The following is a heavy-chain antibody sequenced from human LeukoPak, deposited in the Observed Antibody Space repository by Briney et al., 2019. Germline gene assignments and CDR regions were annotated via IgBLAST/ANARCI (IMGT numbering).Heavy chain of an antibody. CDR1: GGSVSSISSY. V-gene: IGHV4-61*01. J-gene: IGHJ4*02. CDR3: ARDRTVATGRLYDY. Sequence: PSETLSLTCTVSGGSVSSISSYWSWIRQPPGKGLEWIGYIYYTGSTNYNPSLKSRVTISVDTSKSQFSLRLTSVTAADTAVYYCARDRTVATGRLYDYWGQGTLVTVSS. CDR2: IYYTGST. D-gene: IGHD6-13*01.